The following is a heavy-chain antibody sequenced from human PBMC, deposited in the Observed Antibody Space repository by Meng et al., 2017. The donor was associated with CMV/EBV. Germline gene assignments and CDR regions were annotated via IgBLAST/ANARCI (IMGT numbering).Heavy chain of an antibody. J-gene: IGHJ6*02. CDR3: ARDSSSWYSWDYYYYGMDV. D-gene: IGHD6-13*01. Sequence: GESLKISCAASGFTFSSYWMHWVRQAPGKGLVWVSRINSDGSSTSYADSVKGRFTISRDNAKNTLYLQMNSLRAEDTAVYYCARDSSSWYSWDYYYYGMDVWGQGTTVTVSS. V-gene: IGHV3-74*01. CDR1: GFTFSSYW. CDR2: INSDGSST.